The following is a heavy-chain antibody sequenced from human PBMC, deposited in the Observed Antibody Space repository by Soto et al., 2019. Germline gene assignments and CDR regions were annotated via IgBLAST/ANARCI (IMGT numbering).Heavy chain of an antibody. J-gene: IGHJ4*02. CDR2: ISTTGSST. CDR3: AKPLATDFDY. V-gene: IGHV3-23*01. CDR1: GFTFSSHA. Sequence: PGGSLRLSCAAPGFTFSSHAMSWVRQAPGKGLEWVSSISTTGSSTYYADSVKGRFTISRDNSKNTLYLQMGSLRDEDTAVYYCAKPLATDFDYWGQGTLVTVSS.